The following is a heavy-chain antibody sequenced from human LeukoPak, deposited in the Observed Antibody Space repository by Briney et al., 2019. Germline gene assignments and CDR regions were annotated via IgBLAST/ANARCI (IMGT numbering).Heavy chain of an antibody. CDR3: ASGDPWEQLVRH. V-gene: IGHV4-34*12. D-gene: IGHD6-13*01. Sequence: PSETLSLTCAVYGGSFSAYYWNWIRQPPGKGLEWIGEIIHSGSTNYNPSLKSRVTISLDTSKNQFSLKLSSVTAADTAVYYCASGDPWEQLVRHWGQGTLVTVSS. CDR1: GGSFSAYY. CDR2: IIHSGST. J-gene: IGHJ4*02.